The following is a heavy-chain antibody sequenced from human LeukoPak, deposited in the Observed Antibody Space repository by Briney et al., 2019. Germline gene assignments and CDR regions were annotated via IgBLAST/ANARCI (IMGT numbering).Heavy chain of an antibody. V-gene: IGHV4-34*01. D-gene: IGHD5-18*01. CDR3: ARQVGYSYAAFDY. J-gene: IGHJ4*02. Sequence: PSETLSLTCAVYGGSFSGYYWSWIRQPPGKGLEWIGSIYYSGSTYYNSSLDSRVTISVDTSKNQFSLKLISVTATDTAVYYCARQVGYSYAAFDYWGQGTLVTVSS. CDR2: IYYSGST. CDR1: GGSFSGYY.